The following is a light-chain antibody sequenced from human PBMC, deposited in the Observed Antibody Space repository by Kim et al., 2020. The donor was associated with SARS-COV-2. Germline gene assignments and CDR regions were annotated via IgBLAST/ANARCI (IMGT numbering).Light chain of an antibody. CDR2: TAS. CDR3: QQSYSAPT. V-gene: IGKV1-39*01. J-gene: IGKJ5*01. Sequence: AASVGDIVTIACRASQTVDIYLNWYQKRPGKAPNLLIYTASNLQNGVPSRFSGSGSGTDFTLTISSLQPEDFATYYCQQSYSAPTFGQGTRLEIK. CDR1: QTVDIY.